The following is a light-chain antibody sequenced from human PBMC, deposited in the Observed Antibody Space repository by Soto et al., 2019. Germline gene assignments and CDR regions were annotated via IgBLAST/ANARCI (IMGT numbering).Light chain of an antibody. Sequence: EIVMTQSPVTLSVSPGERATLSCRASQSVSNSLAWYQQKPGQAPRLLIYGASTRATGIPVRFSGTGSGTEFTLTISSLQSEDFVVYYCQQYNSWPPITFGQGTRLEI. CDR3: QQYNSWPPIT. V-gene: IGKV3-15*01. J-gene: IGKJ5*01. CDR1: QSVSNS. CDR2: GAS.